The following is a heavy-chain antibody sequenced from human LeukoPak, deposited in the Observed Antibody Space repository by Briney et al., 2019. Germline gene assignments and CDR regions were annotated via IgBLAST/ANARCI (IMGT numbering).Heavy chain of an antibody. CDR3: ARLSSGYYYWASYGMGV. D-gene: IGHD3-22*01. J-gene: IGHJ6*02. CDR1: GGSISSYY. V-gene: IGHV4-59*08. CDR2: IYYSGST. Sequence: SETLSLTCTVSGGSISSYYWSWIRQPPGKGLEWIGYIYYSGSTNYNPSLKSRVTISVDTSKNQFSLKLSSVTAADTAVYYCARLSSGYYYWASYGMGVWGQGTTVTVSS.